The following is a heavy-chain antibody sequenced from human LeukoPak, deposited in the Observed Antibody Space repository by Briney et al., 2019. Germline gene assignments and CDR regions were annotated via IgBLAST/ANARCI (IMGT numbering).Heavy chain of an antibody. CDR3: AREDLVAGAFDY. J-gene: IGHJ4*02. D-gene: IGHD5-12*01. Sequence: ASVKVSCKASGYTFTGYCMRWVRQAPGQGLEWMGWINSNSGGTNYAQKFQGRVTMTRDTSISTAYMELNRLRSDDTAVYYCAREDLVAGAFDYWGQGTLVTVSS. CDR1: GYTFTGYC. CDR2: INSNSGGT. V-gene: IGHV1-2*02.